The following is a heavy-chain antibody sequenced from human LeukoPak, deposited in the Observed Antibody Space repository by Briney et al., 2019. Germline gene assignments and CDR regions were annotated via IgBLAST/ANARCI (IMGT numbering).Heavy chain of an antibody. CDR2: INHSGST. Sequence: SETLSLTCAVYGGSFSGYYWSWIRQPPEKGLEWIGEINHSGSTNYNPSLKSRVTISVDTSKNQFSLKLSSVTAADTAVYYCARVVGAADYWGQGTLVTVSS. J-gene: IGHJ4*02. V-gene: IGHV4-34*01. CDR1: GGSFSGYY. CDR3: ARVVGAADY. D-gene: IGHD1-26*01.